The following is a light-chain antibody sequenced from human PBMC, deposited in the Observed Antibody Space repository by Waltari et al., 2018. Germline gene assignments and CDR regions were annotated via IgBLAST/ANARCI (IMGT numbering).Light chain of an antibody. J-gene: IGKJ2*01. CDR2: GAS. Sequence: EIVLTQSPGTLSLSPGERATLACRASQSVRSSYLAWYQQKPGPAPRLLIYGASSRATGIPDRFSGSGSGTDFTLTISRLEPEDFAVYYCQQYGSSPPHLYTFGQGTKLEIK. CDR1: QSVRSSY. V-gene: IGKV3-20*01. CDR3: QQYGSSPPHLYT.